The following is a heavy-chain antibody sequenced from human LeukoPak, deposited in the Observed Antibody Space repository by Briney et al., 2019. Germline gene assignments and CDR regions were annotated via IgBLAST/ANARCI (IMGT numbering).Heavy chain of an antibody. Sequence: PGESLRLSCAASGFIFSDYDMTWIRQAPGKGLEWISYIDTSSSTTYYADSVKGRFTISRDNAKNSLFLQMNSLRAEDTAVYYCARDRGPCTAWGQGTLVTVSS. CDR1: GFIFSDYD. D-gene: IGHD1-26*01. V-gene: IGHV3-11*01. CDR2: IDTSSSTT. J-gene: IGHJ4*02. CDR3: ARDRGPCTA.